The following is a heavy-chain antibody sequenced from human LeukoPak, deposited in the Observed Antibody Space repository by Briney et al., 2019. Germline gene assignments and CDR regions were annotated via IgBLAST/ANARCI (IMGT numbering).Heavy chain of an antibody. CDR1: GFSLSSYA. CDR3: AKAYASGWYYFDF. Sequence: GGSLRLSCAASGFSLSSYAMSWVRQAPGKGLEWASGFTSGGSTYYADSLKGRFTISRDNSENTLYLQMNSLRAEDTAVYYCAKAYASGWYYFDFWGQGSLVIVSS. D-gene: IGHD6-19*01. V-gene: IGHV3-23*01. J-gene: IGHJ4*02. CDR2: FTSGGST.